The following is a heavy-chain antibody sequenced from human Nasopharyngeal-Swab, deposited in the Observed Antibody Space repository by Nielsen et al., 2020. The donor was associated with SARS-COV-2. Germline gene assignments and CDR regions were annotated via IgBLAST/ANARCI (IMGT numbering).Heavy chain of an antibody. CDR2: ISKRGRTP. Sequence: GGTLRLTCAASGFTLSDKYMTWIRQAPGKGLEWVPYISKRGRTPDTADPVKGRFTIPRDNANNLLYLQMNSLRGEDTAVYYCAREKGYQVLLDYYYHGLDVWGHGTAVTVSS. CDR3: AREKGYQVLLDYYYHGLDV. CDR1: GFTLSDKY. J-gene: IGHJ6*02. V-gene: IGHV3-11*01. D-gene: IGHD3-10*01.